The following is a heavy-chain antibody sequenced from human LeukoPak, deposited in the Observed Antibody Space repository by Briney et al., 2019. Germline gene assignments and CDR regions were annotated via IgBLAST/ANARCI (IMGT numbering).Heavy chain of an antibody. CDR3: ARDRRDYYDSSGYSYYFDY. D-gene: IGHD3-22*01. V-gene: IGHV3-66*02. CDR1: GFTVSSNY. J-gene: IGHJ4*02. Sequence: GGSLRLSCAASGFTVSSNYMSWVRQAPGKGLEWASVIYSGGSTYYADSVKGRFTISRDNSKNTLYLQMNSLRAEDTAVYHCARDRRDYYDSSGYSYYFDYWGQGTLVTVSS. CDR2: IYSGGST.